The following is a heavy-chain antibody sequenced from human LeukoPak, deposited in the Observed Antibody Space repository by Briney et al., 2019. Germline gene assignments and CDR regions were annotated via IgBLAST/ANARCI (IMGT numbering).Heavy chain of an antibody. Sequence: SVKVSCKASGGTFSSYAISWVRQAPGQGLEWMGGIIPIFGTANYAQKFQGRVTITTDESTSTAYMELSSLRPEDTAVYYCAMGTTIFGVVIGTFDIWGQGTMVTVSS. CDR1: GGTFSSYA. CDR2: IIPIFGTA. D-gene: IGHD3-3*01. CDR3: AMGTTIFGVVIGTFDI. J-gene: IGHJ3*02. V-gene: IGHV1-69*05.